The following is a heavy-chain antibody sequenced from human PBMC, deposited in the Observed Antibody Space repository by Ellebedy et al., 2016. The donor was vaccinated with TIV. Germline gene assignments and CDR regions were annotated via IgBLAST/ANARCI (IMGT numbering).Heavy chain of an antibody. V-gene: IGHV3-74*01. Sequence: GGSLRLXXAASGFTFSNYWMHWVRQAPGKGLVWVSRINSDGSSTSYADSVQGRFTISRDNAKNTLYLQMNSLRAEDTAVYYCAGGGGWLIQNWGQGTLVIVSS. D-gene: IGHD6-19*01. CDR3: AGGGGWLIQN. CDR1: GFTFSNYW. J-gene: IGHJ1*01. CDR2: INSDGSST.